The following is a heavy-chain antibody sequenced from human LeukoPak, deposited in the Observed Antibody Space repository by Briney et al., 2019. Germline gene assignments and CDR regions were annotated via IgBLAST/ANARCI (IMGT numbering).Heavy chain of an antibody. CDR1: GYTFTGYY. V-gene: IGHV1-2*02. CDR2: INPNSGGT. D-gene: IGHD3-10*01. CDR3: ARGPSGLN. Sequence: ASVKVSCKASGYTFTGYYMHWVRQAPGQGLEWMGWINPNSGGTNYAQTFQGRVTMTRDTSISTAYMELSRLRYDDTAVYYCARGPSGLNWGQGTLVTVSS. J-gene: IGHJ4*02.